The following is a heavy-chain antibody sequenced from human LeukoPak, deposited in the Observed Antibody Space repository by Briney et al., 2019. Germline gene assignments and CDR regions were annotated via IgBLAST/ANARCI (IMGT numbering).Heavy chain of an antibody. CDR2: IYSGGST. V-gene: IGHV3-53*01. CDR3: ARDSGRGYFDY. D-gene: IGHD1-14*01. CDR1: GFTVSSNY. J-gene: IGHJ4*02. Sequence: PGGSLRLSCAASGFTVSSNYMSWVRQAPGKGLEWVSAIYSGGSTYYADSVKGRFTISRDNSKNTLYLQMNSLRAEDTAVYYCARDSGRGYFDYWGQGTLVTVSS.